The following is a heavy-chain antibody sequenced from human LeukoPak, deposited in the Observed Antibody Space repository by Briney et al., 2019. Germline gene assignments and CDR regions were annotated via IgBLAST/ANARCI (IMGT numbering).Heavy chain of an antibody. V-gene: IGHV3-23*01. CDR1: GFTSDYA. Sequence: PGGSLRLSCAASGFTSDYAMSWVRQAPGKGLEWVLTISGDSAGKYFAASVKGRSTVSRDNSNHTVYLQMNSLRAEDTAVYYCARQMGSRSYNPSDFWGQGTLVTVSS. CDR2: ISGDSAGK. D-gene: IGHD3-10*01. CDR3: ARQMGSRSYNPSDF. J-gene: IGHJ4*02.